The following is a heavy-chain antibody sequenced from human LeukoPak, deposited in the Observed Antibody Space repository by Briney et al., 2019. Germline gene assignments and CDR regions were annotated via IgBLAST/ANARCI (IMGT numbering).Heavy chain of an antibody. CDR1: GGTISSYY. V-gene: IGHV4-59*08. J-gene: IGHJ4*02. D-gene: IGHD6-19*01. CDR2: INDSGST. Sequence: PSETLSLTCAVSGGTISSYYLSWVRQPPGKGLEWIGYINDSGSTTYNPSPDSRRFISLDTYNNQFPIHLITMTPADTAVYYCARRESSGFFDYWGQGTLVTVSS. CDR3: ARRESSGFFDY.